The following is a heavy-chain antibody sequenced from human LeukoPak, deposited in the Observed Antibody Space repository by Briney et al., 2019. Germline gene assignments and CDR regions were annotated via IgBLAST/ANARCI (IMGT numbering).Heavy chain of an antibody. Sequence: GGSLRLSCAASGFTVSSNYMSWVRQAPGKGLEWVSVIYSGGSTYYADSVKGRFTISRDNSKNTLYLQMNSLRAEDTAVYYCATSSWYLEYFQHWGQGTLVTVSS. J-gene: IGHJ1*01. CDR3: ATSSWYLEYFQH. V-gene: IGHV3-53*01. CDR1: GFTVSSNY. D-gene: IGHD6-13*01. CDR2: IYSGGST.